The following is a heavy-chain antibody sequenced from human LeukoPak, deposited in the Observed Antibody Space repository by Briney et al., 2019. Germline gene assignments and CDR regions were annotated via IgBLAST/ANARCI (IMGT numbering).Heavy chain of an antibody. J-gene: IGHJ6*03. V-gene: IGHV4-61*02. CDR3: ARLARFGELLPYFYYIAV. D-gene: IGHD3-10*01. Sequence: SQTLSLTCTVSGGSINSVSPNWTWIRQPAGKGLEYIGRAYSSGSTDSNPSLRSRLTMSVDLSKNQLSLKLSSVTAADTAVYYCARLARFGELLPYFYYIAVWGKGTTVTVSS. CDR1: GGSINSVSPN. CDR2: AYSSGST.